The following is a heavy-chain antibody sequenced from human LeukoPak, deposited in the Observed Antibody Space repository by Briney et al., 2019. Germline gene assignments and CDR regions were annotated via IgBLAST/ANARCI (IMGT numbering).Heavy chain of an antibody. CDR1: GGSISSYY. D-gene: IGHD4-17*01. J-gene: IGHJ4*02. V-gene: IGHV4-4*07. CDR3: AREKTTVTTVFDY. CDR2: IYTSGST. Sequence: SETLSLTCTVSGGSISSYYWSWLRQPAGKGLEWIGRIYTSGSTNYNPSLKSRVTMSVDTSKNQFSLKLSSLTAADTAVYYCAREKTTVTTVFDYWGEGTLVTVSS.